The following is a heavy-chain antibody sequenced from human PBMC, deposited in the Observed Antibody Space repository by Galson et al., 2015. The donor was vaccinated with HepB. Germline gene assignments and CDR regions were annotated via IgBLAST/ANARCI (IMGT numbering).Heavy chain of an antibody. CDR2: IIPIFATS. CDR1: GDTFSSFA. CDR3: ARSHLGELLPNYYYYYGMNV. Sequence: SVKVSCKASGDTFSSFAINWVRQAPGQGLEWMGGIIPIFATSNYAQKFHDRVTITADKSTSTAYMELSSLRSEDTAVYYCARSHLGELLPNYYYYYGMNVWGQGTTVTVSS. D-gene: IGHD3-10*01. J-gene: IGHJ6*02. V-gene: IGHV1-69*06.